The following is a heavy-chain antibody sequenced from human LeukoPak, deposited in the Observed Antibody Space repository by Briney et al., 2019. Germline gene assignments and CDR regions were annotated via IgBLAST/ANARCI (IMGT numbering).Heavy chain of an antibody. D-gene: IGHD6-13*01. CDR3: ARGGGHIAAAAHFDY. V-gene: IGHV3-7*01. CDR1: GYTFSSYR. Sequence: GGSQRLSCAASGYTFSSYRMSWGRHAPGGGLEGVANIKQDGSEKCYVDSVKGRFTISRDNDKNSLYLQMNSLRAEDTAVYYCARGGGHIAAAAHFDYWGQGTLVTVSS. CDR2: IKQDGSEK. J-gene: IGHJ4*02.